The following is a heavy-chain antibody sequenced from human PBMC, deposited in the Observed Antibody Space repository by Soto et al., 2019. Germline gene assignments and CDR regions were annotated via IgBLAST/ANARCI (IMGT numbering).Heavy chain of an antibody. CDR2: IVVGSGNT. CDR3: AADRTYCRGDRHVD. Sequence: SVKVSCKASGFTFTSSAVQWVRQARGQRLEWIGWIVVGSGNTNYAQKFQERVTITRDMSTSTVYMELSSLRSEDTAVYYCAADRTYCRGDRHVDWGQGTLVTVSS. J-gene: IGHJ4*02. D-gene: IGHD2-21*02. CDR1: GFTFTSSA. V-gene: IGHV1-58*01.